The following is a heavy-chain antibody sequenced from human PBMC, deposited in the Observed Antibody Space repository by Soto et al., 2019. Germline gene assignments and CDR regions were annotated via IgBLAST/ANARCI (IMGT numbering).Heavy chain of an antibody. CDR2: IIGSGDST. J-gene: IGHJ5*02. D-gene: IGHD1-20*01. Sequence: GGSLRLPCAASGFTFSSYAMTWVRQAPGKGLEWVSAIIGSGDSTYYADSVKGRSTISGDNSKNTLYLQMDSLRAEDTAVYYCAKVSGAAKGWFDPWAQGTLVTVSA. CDR3: AKVSGAAKGWFDP. V-gene: IGHV3-23*01. CDR1: GFTFSSYA.